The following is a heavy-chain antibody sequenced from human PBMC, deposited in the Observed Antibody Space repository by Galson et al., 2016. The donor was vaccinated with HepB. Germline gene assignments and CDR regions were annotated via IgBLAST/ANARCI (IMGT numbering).Heavy chain of an antibody. D-gene: IGHD6-6*01. Sequence: SETLSLTCTVSGVSVTSYYWTWIRQPPGKGLQWIGCMYYSGITSCNPSLKSRVTMSADTSKNQFSLKVSSVTAADTAIYYCARQQVGNNWFDPWGQGTLVTVSS. J-gene: IGHJ5*02. CDR1: GVSVTSYY. V-gene: IGHV4-59*02. CDR2: MYYSGIT. CDR3: ARQQVGNNWFDP.